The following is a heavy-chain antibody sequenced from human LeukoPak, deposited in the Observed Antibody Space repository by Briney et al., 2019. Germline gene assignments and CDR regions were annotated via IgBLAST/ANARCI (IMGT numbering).Heavy chain of an antibody. V-gene: IGHV1-2*02. CDR1: GYTFTGYY. CDR3: ARVAIPAAIHDYYYMDV. J-gene: IGHJ6*03. Sequence: ASVKVSCKASGYTFTGYYMHWVRQAPGQGLEWMGWINPNSGGTNYAQKFQGRVTMTRDTSISTAYMELSRLRSDDTAVYYCARVAIPAAIHDYYYMDVWGKGTTVTVSS. CDR2: INPNSGGT. D-gene: IGHD2-2*02.